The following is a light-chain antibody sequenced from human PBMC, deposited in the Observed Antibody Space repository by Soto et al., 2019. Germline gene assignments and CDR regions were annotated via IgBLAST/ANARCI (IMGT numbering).Light chain of an antibody. Sequence: IQMTQSPSTLSASVGDRVTITCRASQSISSWLAWYQQKPGKAPKLLIYDASSLESGVPSRFSGSGSGSEFNFTITGLQPDDFATYFGQQYNTYATFGQGTRLEI. CDR1: QSISSW. CDR2: DAS. J-gene: IGKJ5*01. V-gene: IGKV1-5*01. CDR3: QQYNTYAT.